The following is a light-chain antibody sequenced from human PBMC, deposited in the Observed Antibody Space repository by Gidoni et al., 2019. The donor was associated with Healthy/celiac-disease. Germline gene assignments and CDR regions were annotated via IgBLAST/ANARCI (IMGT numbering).Light chain of an antibody. V-gene: IGKV3-20*01. CDR2: GAS. CDR1: QSVSSSY. Sequence: EILLTQSPGNLSLSPGERATLSCRASQSVSSSYLAWYQQKPGQAPRLLIYGASSRATGIPDRFSGSGSGTDFTLTISRLEPEDFAVYYCQQYGSSPPYTFGQXTKLEIK. J-gene: IGKJ2*01. CDR3: QQYGSSPPYT.